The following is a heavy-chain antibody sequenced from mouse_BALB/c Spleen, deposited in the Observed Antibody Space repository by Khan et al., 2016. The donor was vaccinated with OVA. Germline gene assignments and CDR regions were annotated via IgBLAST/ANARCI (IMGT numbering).Heavy chain of an antibody. CDR1: GYTFSSYY. CDR3: TRSGYGSFAY. CDR2: INPNNGGT. D-gene: IGHD2-2*01. Sequence: VQLQESGAELVKPGASVKLSCKASGYTFSSYYMYWVNQRPGQGLEWIGEINPNNGGTNFNEKFKRKATLTVDKSSSTAYVQLSSLTSEDSAVYYCTRSGYGSFAYWGQGTLVTVSA. V-gene: IGHV1S81*02. J-gene: IGHJ3*01.